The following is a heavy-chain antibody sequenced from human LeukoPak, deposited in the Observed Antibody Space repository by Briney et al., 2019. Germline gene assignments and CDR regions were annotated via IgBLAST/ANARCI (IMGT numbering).Heavy chain of an antibody. Sequence: ASVKVSCKASGYTFTSYYMHWARQAPGQGLEWMGIINPSGGSTSYAQKFQGRVTMTRDMSTSTVYMELSSLRSEDTAVYYCAVTSSGWYFDYWGQGTLVTVSS. CDR1: GYTFTSYY. D-gene: IGHD6-19*01. J-gene: IGHJ4*02. V-gene: IGHV1-46*01. CDR2: INPSGGST. CDR3: AVTSSGWYFDY.